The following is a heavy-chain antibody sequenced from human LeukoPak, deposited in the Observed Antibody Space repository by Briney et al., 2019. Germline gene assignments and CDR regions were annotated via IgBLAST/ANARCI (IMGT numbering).Heavy chain of an antibody. CDR3: ARDPIVGATTDLDY. CDR2: INPNSGGT. Sequence: ASVKVSCKASGYTFTSYYMHWVRQAPGQGLEWMGRINPNSGGTNYAQKFQGRVTMTRDTSISTAYMELSRLRSDDTAVYYCARDPIVGATTDLDYWGQGTLVTVSS. J-gene: IGHJ4*02. CDR1: GYTFTSYY. V-gene: IGHV1-2*06. D-gene: IGHD1-26*01.